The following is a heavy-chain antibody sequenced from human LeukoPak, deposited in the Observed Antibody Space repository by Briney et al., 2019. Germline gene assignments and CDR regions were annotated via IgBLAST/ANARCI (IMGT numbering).Heavy chain of an antibody. Sequence: SETLSLTCTVSGGSFSSYYWSWIRQSPGKGLEWIGYIYYSGSTKYNPALKSRVTISIDSSNNQFSLNLNSVTAADTAVYYCARGTVTMDYWGRGTLVTVSS. V-gene: IGHV4-59*13. J-gene: IGHJ4*02. CDR2: IYYSGST. CDR3: ARGTVTMDY. CDR1: GGSFSSYY. D-gene: IGHD4-11*01.